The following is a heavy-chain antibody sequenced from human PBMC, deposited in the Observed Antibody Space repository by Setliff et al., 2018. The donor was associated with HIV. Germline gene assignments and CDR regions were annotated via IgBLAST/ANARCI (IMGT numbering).Heavy chain of an antibody. CDR3: ARGLIQYTWDS. CDR2: VYHSGST. J-gene: IGHJ5*01. CDR1: GDSLDNYY. V-gene: IGHV4-59*12. D-gene: IGHD2-2*02. Sequence: SETLSLTCTVSGDSLDNYYWTWIRQSRERRLEWVGYVYHSGSTNYNPSLKNRVSISLDASKNQFSLRLTSVTAADTAMHFCARGLIQYTWDSWGQGVLVTVSS.